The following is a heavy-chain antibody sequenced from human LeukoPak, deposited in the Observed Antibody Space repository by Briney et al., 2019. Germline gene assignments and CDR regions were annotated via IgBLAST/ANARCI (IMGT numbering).Heavy chain of an antibody. Sequence: PSETLSLTCTVSGYSISSGYYWGWIRQPPVKGLEWIGSIYHSGSTYYNPSLKSRVTISVDTSKNQFSLKLSSVTAADTAVYYCARGGYCSSTSCPLRGWFDPWGQGTLVTVSS. CDR2: IYHSGST. CDR3: ARGGYCSSTSCPLRGWFDP. CDR1: GYSISSGYY. D-gene: IGHD2-2*01. V-gene: IGHV4-38-2*02. J-gene: IGHJ5*02.